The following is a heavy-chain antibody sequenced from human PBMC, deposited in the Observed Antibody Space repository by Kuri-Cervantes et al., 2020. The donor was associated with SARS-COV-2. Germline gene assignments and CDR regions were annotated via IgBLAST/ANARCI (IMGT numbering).Heavy chain of an antibody. J-gene: IGHJ6*03. Sequence: GSLRLSCTVSGASINRYYWSWLRQPPGKPLEWIGYLYNSGNTNYNPSFKSRVTISKDASNNRFSLRLSSVTAADTAVYYCARVGGATYGVVVYYYYMDVWGKGTTVTVSS. CDR3: ARVGGATYGVVVYYYYMDV. D-gene: IGHD3-3*01. CDR1: GASINRYY. CDR2: LYNSGNT. V-gene: IGHV4-59*01.